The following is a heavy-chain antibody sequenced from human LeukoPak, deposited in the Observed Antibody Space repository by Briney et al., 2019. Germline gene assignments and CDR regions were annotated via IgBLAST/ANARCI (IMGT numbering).Heavy chain of an antibody. CDR3: AGGGSRQYNF. J-gene: IGHJ4*02. D-gene: IGHD5-18*01. Sequence: GSLRLSCAASGFTFSSYWMSWVRQAPGKGLEWVANIRHDGSEKYYVGSVKGRFTISRDNAKDSLYLQMNSLRVEDTAVYYCAGGGSRQYNFWGQGTLVTVSS. CDR1: GFTFSSYW. V-gene: IGHV3-7*01. CDR2: IRHDGSEK.